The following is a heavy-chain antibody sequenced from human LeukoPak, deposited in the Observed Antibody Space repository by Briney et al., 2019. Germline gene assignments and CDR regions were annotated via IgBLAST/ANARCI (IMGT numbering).Heavy chain of an antibody. V-gene: IGHV4-61*01. CDR3: ARGGEYCTNGVCFPYYYYGMDV. Sequence: PSETLSLTCTVSGGSFSSGSYYWSWIRQPPGKGLEWIGYIYYSGSTNYNPSLKSRVTISVDTSKNQFSLKLSSVTAADTAVYYCARGGEYCTNGVCFPYYYYGMDVWGQGTTVTVSS. D-gene: IGHD2-8*01. CDR2: IYYSGST. CDR1: GGSFSSGSYY. J-gene: IGHJ6*02.